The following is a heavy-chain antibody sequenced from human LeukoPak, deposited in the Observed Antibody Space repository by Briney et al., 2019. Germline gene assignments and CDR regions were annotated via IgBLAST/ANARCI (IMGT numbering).Heavy chain of an antibody. D-gene: IGHD4-17*01. CDR3: TTVGDYGDPRGNY. CDR1: EFPFANAW. CDR2: IKSETDGGTT. Sequence: GGSLRLSCAASEFPFANAWMSWVRQAPGKGLEWVGRIKSETDGGTTDYAAPVNGRFTISRDDSKNTLYLQMDSLKTEDTAVYYCTTVGDYGDPRGNYWGQGTLVTVSS. V-gene: IGHV3-15*01. J-gene: IGHJ4*02.